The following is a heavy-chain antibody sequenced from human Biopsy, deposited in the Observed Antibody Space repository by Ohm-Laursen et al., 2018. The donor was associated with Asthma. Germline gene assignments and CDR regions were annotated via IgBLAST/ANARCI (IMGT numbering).Heavy chain of an antibody. Sequence: SLRLSCAASGFTFRSYAMHWVRQAPGKGLEWVAVGGSYYDGGLKYCADSVNGRFSVSRDDSKNTLYLQMNSLRPDDTAVYYCARNVMEWYLPAIDFWGQGTLVTVSS. CDR1: GFTFRSYA. CDR2: GGSYYDGGLK. CDR3: ARNVMEWYLPAIDF. J-gene: IGHJ4*02. V-gene: IGHV3-30-3*01. D-gene: IGHD3-3*01.